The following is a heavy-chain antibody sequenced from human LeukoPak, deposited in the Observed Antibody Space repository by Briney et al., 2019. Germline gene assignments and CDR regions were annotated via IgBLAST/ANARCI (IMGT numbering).Heavy chain of an antibody. V-gene: IGHV3-7*01. CDR2: IKQDGSKK. CDR1: GFTFSSYW. CDR3: ARLAGSESTEYYYDSSGYYQYYFDY. J-gene: IGHJ4*02. Sequence: GGSLRLSCAASGFTFSSYWMSWVRQAPGKGLEWVANIKQDGSKKYYVDSVKGRFTISRDNAKNSLYLQMNSLRAEDTAVYYCARLAGSESTEYYYDSSGYYQYYFDYWGQGTLVTVSS. D-gene: IGHD3-22*01.